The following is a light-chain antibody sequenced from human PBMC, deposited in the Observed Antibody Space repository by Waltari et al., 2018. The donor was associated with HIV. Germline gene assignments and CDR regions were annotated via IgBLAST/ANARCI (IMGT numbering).Light chain of an antibody. J-gene: IGLJ1*01. CDR2: EVK. V-gene: IGLV2-18*02. Sequence: QSALTQPPSVSASPGQSVTISCTGTSSDIGSYNRVSWYLQPPGTAPRIIIYEVKNRTSGFPDRFAASKSGNTASLTISGLQAEDEADYYCSSYKNNNTIVFGTGTKVTVL. CDR3: SSYKNNNTIV. CDR1: SSDIGSYNR.